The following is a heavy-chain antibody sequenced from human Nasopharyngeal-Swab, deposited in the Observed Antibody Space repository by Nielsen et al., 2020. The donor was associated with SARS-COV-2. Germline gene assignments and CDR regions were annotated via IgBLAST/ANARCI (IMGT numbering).Heavy chain of an antibody. J-gene: IGHJ2*01. Sequence: GGSLRLSCVASGFTFSSYSMNWVRQAPGKGLEWVSSISSSSSYKYYADSVKGRFTISRDNAKNSLYLQMNSLRAEDTAVYYCARVRDGYMGYWYFDLWGRGTLVTVSS. CDR3: ARVRDGYMGYWYFDL. CDR2: ISSSSSYK. CDR1: GFTFSSYS. V-gene: IGHV3-21*01. D-gene: IGHD5-24*01.